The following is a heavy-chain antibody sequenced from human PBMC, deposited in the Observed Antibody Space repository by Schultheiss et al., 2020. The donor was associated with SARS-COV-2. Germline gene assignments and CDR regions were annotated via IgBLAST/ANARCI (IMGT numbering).Heavy chain of an antibody. CDR1: GGSITSSPYY. CDR2: MYYGGGT. V-gene: IGHV4-39*01. J-gene: IGHJ5*02. CDR3: ARGTDCSSTSCYWEYNWFDP. D-gene: IGHD2-2*01. Sequence: SETLSLTCTVSGGSITSSPYYWGWIRQPPGKGLEWIGSMYYGGGTYYSPSLKSRVTIFVDTSKNQFSLKLSSVTAADTAVYYCARGTDCSSTSCYWEYNWFDPWGQGTLVTVSS.